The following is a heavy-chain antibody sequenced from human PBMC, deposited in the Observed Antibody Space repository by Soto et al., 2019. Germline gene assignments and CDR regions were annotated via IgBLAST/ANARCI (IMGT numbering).Heavy chain of an antibody. J-gene: IGHJ6*03. D-gene: IGHD3-3*01. CDR1: GTSISSYY. Sequence: SETLSLTCTVSGTSISSYYWSWIRQPPGKGLEWIGYIHYSGSTNYNPSLKSRVTISLDTSRNQFSLKLTSVTAADTAIYYCARDAQREYAFWSGSYKKIYYYYMDVWGEGTTVTVSS. CDR3: ARDAQREYAFWSGSYKKIYYYYMDV. CDR2: IHYSGST. V-gene: IGHV4-59*01.